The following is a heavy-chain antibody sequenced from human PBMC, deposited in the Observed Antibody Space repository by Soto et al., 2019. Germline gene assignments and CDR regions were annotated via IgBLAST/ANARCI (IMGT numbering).Heavy chain of an antibody. J-gene: IGHJ4*02. CDR1: GFPFSSNW. CDR3: AKATR. V-gene: IGHV3-7*05. Sequence: EVQLVESGGGLVQPGGSLRLSCAASGFPFSSNWMSWVRQAPGRGLELVANIKEDGRDINYLDSVRGRFTISRDNAKNSLYLQMDSLRVDDTAIYYCAKATRWGQGTLVTVSS. CDR2: IKEDGRDI.